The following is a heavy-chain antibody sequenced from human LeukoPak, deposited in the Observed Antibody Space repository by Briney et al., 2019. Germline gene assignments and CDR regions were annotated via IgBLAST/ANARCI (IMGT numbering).Heavy chain of an antibody. CDR2: ISSSSSYI. J-gene: IGHJ6*03. CDR1: GFTFSSYN. D-gene: IGHD6-13*01. Sequence: PGGSVRLSCAASGFTFSSYNMNWVRQAPGKGLEWVSSISSSSSYIYYADSVKGRFTISRDNAKNSLYLQMNSLRAEDTAVYYCARGDSSSWYYHYYYYMDVWGKGTTVTVSS. V-gene: IGHV3-21*01. CDR3: ARGDSSSWYYHYYYYMDV.